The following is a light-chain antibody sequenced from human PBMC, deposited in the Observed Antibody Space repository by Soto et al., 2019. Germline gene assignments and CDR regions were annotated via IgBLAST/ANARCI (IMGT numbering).Light chain of an antibody. J-gene: IGKJ4*01. CDR2: KVY. Sequence: DVVMTQSPFSLPVTLGQPASISCRSSQSLVYSDGNTYLSWFQQRPGQSPRRLIYKVYNRDSGVPDRFCGRGSVTDFTLKISRVEAEDVGVYYCMQGAHWPLTFGGGTKVEIK. CDR3: MQGAHWPLT. CDR1: QSLVYSDGNTY. V-gene: IGKV2-30*01.